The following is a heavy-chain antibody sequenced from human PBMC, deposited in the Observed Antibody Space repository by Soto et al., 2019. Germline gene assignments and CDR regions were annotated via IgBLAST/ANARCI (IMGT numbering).Heavy chain of an antibody. Sequence: SVKVSCKASGGTFSSYAISWVRQAPGQGLEWMGGIIPIFGTANYAQKFQGRVTITADESTSTAYMELSSLRSEDTAVYYCATSYTISXYQLTLLATYYYYGMDVWGQGTTVTVSS. CDR2: IIPIFGTA. D-gene: IGHD2-2*01. CDR3: ATSYTISXYQLTLLATYYYYGMDV. V-gene: IGHV1-69*13. J-gene: IGHJ6*02. CDR1: GGTFSSYA.